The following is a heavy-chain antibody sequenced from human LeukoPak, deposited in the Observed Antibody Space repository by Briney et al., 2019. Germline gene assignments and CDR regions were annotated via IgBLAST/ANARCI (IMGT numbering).Heavy chain of an antibody. V-gene: IGHV4-61*02. CDR2: IYTSEST. D-gene: IGHD3-22*01. J-gene: IGHJ4*02. Sequence: PSETLSLTCTVSGGSITGGDYYWSWIRQPAGKGLEWIGRIYTSESTNYNPSLKSRVTISVDTSKNQFFLKLSSVTAADTAVYYCARDVGAYYYESSGYSEGIFDYWGQGTLVTVSS. CDR3: ARDVGAYYYESSGYSEGIFDY. CDR1: GGSITGGDYY.